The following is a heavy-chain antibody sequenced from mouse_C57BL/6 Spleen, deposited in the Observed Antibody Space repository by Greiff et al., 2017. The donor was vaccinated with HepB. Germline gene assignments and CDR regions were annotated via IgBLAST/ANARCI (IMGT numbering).Heavy chain of an antibody. CDR2: IDPSDSYT. CDR3: ARWDYGSREFYAMDC. J-gene: IGHJ4*01. D-gene: IGHD1-1*01. CDR1: GYTFTSYW. V-gene: IGHV1-59*01. Sequence: QVQLQQPGAELVRPGTSVKLSCKASGYTFTSYWMHWVKQRPGQGLEWIGVIDPSDSYTNYNQKFKGKATLTVDTSSSTAYMQLSSLTSEDSAVYYCARWDYGSREFYAMDCWGQGTSVTVSS.